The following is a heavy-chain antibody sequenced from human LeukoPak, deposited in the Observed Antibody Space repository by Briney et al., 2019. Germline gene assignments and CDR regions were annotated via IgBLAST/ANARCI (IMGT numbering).Heavy chain of an antibody. Sequence: GASVKVSCKASGYTFTSYYIHWVRQAPGQGLEWMGIINPSGGSTGYAQKLQGRVTMTRDTSTSTVYMELSSLRSEDTAVYYCARAARYCSGGTCYFDYWGQGTLVTVSS. CDR3: ARAARYCSGGTCYFDY. J-gene: IGHJ4*02. D-gene: IGHD2-15*01. CDR2: INPSGGST. V-gene: IGHV1-46*01. CDR1: GYTFTSYY.